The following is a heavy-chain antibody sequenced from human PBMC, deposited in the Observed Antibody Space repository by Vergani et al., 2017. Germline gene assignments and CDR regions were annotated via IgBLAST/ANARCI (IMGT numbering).Heavy chain of an antibody. J-gene: IGHJ6*03. Sequence: EVQLVESGGGLVQPGGSLRLSCAASGFTFSSYSMNWVRQAPGKGLEWVSYISSSSSTIYYEDSVKGRFTISRDNAKNSLYLQMNSLRAEDTAVYYCASHYYYDSSGYQNYYYYMDVWGKGTTVTVSS. CDR3: ASHYYYDSSGYQNYYYYMDV. CDR2: ISSSSSTI. D-gene: IGHD3-22*01. CDR1: GFTFSSYS. V-gene: IGHV3-48*04.